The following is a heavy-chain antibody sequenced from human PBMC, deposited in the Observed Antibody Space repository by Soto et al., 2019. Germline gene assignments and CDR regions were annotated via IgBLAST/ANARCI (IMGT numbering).Heavy chain of an antibody. CDR3: ARDSFCSGGTCYPGYNWFDP. V-gene: IGHV6-1*01. CDR1: GDSVSTNSAT. D-gene: IGHD2-15*01. CDR2: TYYRSNWYD. J-gene: IGHJ5*02. Sequence: SQTLSLTCVISGDSVSTNSATWHWIRQSPSRGLEWLGRTYYRSNWYDDYAESVKSRITINPDTSKNQFSLQLKSVTPEDTAVNYCARDSFCSGGTCYPGYNWFDPWGQGTLVTVSS.